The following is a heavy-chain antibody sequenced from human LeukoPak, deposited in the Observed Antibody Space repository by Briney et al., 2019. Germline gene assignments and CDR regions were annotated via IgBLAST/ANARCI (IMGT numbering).Heavy chain of an antibody. CDR1: GFTFSSYA. Sequence: TGGSQRLSCAASGFTFSSYAMTWVRQAPGKGLEWVSAISGSGGSTYYADSVKGRFTISRDNSKNTLYLQMNSLRAEDTALYYCAKAVGATDRVLDVGFDYWGQGTLVTVSS. CDR3: AKAVGATDRVLDVGFDY. CDR2: ISGSGGST. V-gene: IGHV3-23*01. D-gene: IGHD1-26*01. J-gene: IGHJ4*02.